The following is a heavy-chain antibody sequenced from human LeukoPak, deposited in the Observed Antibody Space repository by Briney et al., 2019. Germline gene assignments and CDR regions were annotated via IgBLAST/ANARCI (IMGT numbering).Heavy chain of an antibody. CDR3: ATDSEYSFPH. Sequence: SGGSLRLSCEASGVTFRSYWMSWVRQAPGKGLEWVANIKEDGSEKYYVDSVKGRFTISRDNAKNSLYLQMNSLRAEDTAAYFCATDSEYSFPHWGQGTQVTVSS. D-gene: IGHD5-18*01. J-gene: IGHJ4*02. CDR1: GVTFRSYW. V-gene: IGHV3-7*01. CDR2: IKEDGSEK.